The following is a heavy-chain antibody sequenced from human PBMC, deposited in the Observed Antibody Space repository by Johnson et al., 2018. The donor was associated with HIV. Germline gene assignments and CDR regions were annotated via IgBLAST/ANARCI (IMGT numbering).Heavy chain of an antibody. CDR3: AKILSSRYTVTTLADDAFDI. V-gene: IGHV3-23*04. J-gene: IGHJ3*02. CDR1: GFTFSNFA. Sequence: VQLVESGGGLVQPGGSLRLSCEVSGFTFSNFAMSWVRQAPGKGLEWVSAISVSGGNTYVADSVKGRFTISRDNSKNTLYLQMNSLRAEDTAVYYSAKILSSRYTVTTLADDAFDIWGQGTMVTVSS. D-gene: IGHD4-11*01. CDR2: ISVSGGNT.